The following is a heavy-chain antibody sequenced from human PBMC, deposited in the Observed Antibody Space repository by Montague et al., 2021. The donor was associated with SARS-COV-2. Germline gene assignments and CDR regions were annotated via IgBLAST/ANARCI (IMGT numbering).Heavy chain of an antibody. Sequence: SETLSLTCTVSGYSISSGYYWGWIRQPPGKGLEWIGSIYHRGSTYYNPSLKSRVTISVDTSKNQFSLKLSSVTAADTAVYYCAVNSNYYYYGMDVWGQGTTVTVSS. J-gene: IGHJ6*02. CDR1: GYSISSGYY. D-gene: IGHD4-11*01. CDR3: AVNSNYYYYGMDV. CDR2: IYHRGST. V-gene: IGHV4-38-2*02.